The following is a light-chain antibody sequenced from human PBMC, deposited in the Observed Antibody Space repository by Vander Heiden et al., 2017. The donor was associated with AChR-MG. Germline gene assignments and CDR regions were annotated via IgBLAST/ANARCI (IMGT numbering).Light chain of an antibody. Sequence: SHELPQPPPVPFPPGQTASITCSGDKMGDKYACWYQQKPGQSPVLVIYQDSKRPSGIPERFAGSNSGNTATLPISGTQAMDEADYYCQAWDSSTAHVVFGGGTKLTVL. CDR3: QAWDSSTAHVV. J-gene: IGLJ2*01. V-gene: IGLV3-1*01. CDR1: KMGDKY. CDR2: QDS.